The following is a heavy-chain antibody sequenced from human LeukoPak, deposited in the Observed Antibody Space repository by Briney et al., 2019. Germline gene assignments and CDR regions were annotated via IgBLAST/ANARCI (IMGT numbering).Heavy chain of an antibody. J-gene: IGHJ6*03. CDR3: ARRRPYYYYYMDV. V-gene: IGHV4-34*01. CDR2: INHSGST. Sequence: PSETLPLTCAVYGGSFSGYYWSWIRQPPGKGLEWIGEINHSGSTNYNPSLKSRVTISVDTSKNQFSLKLSSVTAADTAVYYCARRRPYYYYYMDVWGKGTTVTISS. CDR1: GGSFSGYY.